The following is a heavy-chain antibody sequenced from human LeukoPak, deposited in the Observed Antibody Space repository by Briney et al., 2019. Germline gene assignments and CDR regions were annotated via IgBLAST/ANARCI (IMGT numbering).Heavy chain of an antibody. CDR1: GFTFSSFT. V-gene: IGHV3-21*01. CDR2: ISSSSRDI. J-gene: IGHJ4*02. CDR3: VREAAATLFDY. Sequence: GGSLRLSCAASGFTFSSFTMNWVRQAPGKGLEWVAAISSSSRDIFYADSVKGRFSISRDNTQNSLSLQMNSLRAEDTAVYYCVREAAATLFDYWGQGTLVTVSS. D-gene: IGHD1-26*01.